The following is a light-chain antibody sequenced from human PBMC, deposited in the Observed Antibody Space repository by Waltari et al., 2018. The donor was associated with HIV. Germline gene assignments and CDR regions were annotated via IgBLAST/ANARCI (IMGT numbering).Light chain of an antibody. CDR2: GDN. Sequence: QSVLTQPPSVSGAPGHRLPISGTGSSSNIGAGSAVHWYQRIAGAAPKLLIYGDNNRPSGVPDRFSGSKSGTSASLAITGLQAEDASDYYCQSYDSSLVFGGGTKLTV. V-gene: IGLV1-40*01. J-gene: IGLJ2*01. CDR1: SSNIGAGSA. CDR3: QSYDSSLV.